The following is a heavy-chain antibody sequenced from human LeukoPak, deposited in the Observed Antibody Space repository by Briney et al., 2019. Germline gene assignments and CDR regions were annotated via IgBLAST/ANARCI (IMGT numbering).Heavy chain of an antibody. CDR3: ARRSDYWDY. CDR2: IYCSGST. J-gene: IGHJ4*02. Sequence: PSETLSLTCTVSGGSISSYYWSWIRQPPGKGLEWIGYIYCSGSTNYNPSLKSRVTISVDTSKNQFSLKLSSVTAADTAVYYCARRSDYWDYWGQGTLVTVSS. CDR1: GGSISSYY. V-gene: IGHV4-59*08.